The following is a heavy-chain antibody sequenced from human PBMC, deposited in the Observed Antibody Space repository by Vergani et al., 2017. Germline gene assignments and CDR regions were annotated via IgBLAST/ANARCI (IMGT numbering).Heavy chain of an antibody. CDR2: LTGGGGST. D-gene: IGHD1-26*01. CDR1: GGSISSST. J-gene: IGHJ4*02. V-gene: IGHV3-23*01. CDR3: VKDAGSYENFFDS. Sequence: LQLQESGPGLVKPSETLSLTCTVSGGSISSSTSYYWTWIRQAPGKGLEWVSALTGGGGSTYYADSFKGRFIISRDNSRDTLYLQMNSLRPEDTATYYCVKDAGSYENFFDSWGQGTLVTVSS.